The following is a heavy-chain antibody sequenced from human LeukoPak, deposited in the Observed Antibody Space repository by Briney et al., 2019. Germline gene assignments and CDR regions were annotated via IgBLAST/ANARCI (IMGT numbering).Heavy chain of an antibody. V-gene: IGHV3-33*01. Sequence: GGSLRLSCAASGFTFSSYGMHWVRQAPGKGLEWVAVIWYDGSNKYYADSVKGRFTISRDNSKNTLYLQMNSLGAEDTAVYYCARSLGRKMATIRHFIDYWGQGTLVTVSS. CDR2: IWYDGSNK. D-gene: IGHD5-24*01. CDR3: ARSLGRKMATIRHFIDY. CDR1: GFTFSSYG. J-gene: IGHJ4*02.